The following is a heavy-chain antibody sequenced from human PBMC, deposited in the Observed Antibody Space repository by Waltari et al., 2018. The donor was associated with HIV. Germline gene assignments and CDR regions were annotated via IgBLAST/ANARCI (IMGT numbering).Heavy chain of an antibody. J-gene: IGHJ4*02. CDR3: AREDKVAGTPHDY. D-gene: IGHD6-19*01. CDR2: ISWNSSTI. CDR1: GFTFDDYA. V-gene: IGHV3-9*01. Sequence: EVQLVESGGGLVQPGRSLRLSCAASGFTFDDYAMYWVRQAPGKGREWVSGISWNSSTIYYADSVKGRFTISRDNAKNSLYLQMNSLRDEDTAVYYCAREDKVAGTPHDYWGQGTLVTVSS.